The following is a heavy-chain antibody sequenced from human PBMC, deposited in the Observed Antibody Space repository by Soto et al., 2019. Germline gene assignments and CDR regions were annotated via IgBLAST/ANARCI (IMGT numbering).Heavy chain of an antibody. D-gene: IGHD3-10*01. CDR1: GFTFSSYA. J-gene: IGHJ4*02. Sequence: GSLRLSCAASGFTFSSYAMSWVRQAPGKGLEWVSAISGSGGSTYYADSVKGRFTISRDNSKNTLYLQMNSLRAEDTAVYYCAKAYGSGSYPSTLCLGYWGQGTLVTVSS. CDR3: AKAYGSGSYPSTLCLGY. CDR2: ISGSGGST. V-gene: IGHV3-23*01.